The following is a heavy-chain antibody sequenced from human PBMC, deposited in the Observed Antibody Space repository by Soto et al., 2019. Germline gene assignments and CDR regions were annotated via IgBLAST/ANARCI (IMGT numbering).Heavy chain of an antibody. CDR3: ARAIAVADEFYYGMDV. J-gene: IGHJ6*02. CDR1: GYTFTSYG. Sequence: GASVKVSCKASGYTFTSYGISWVRQAPGQGLEWMGWISAYNGNTNYAQKLQGRVTMTTDTSTSTPYMELRSLRSDDTAVYYCARAIAVADEFYYGMDVWGQGTTVTVSS. CDR2: ISAYNGNT. V-gene: IGHV1-18*01. D-gene: IGHD6-19*01.